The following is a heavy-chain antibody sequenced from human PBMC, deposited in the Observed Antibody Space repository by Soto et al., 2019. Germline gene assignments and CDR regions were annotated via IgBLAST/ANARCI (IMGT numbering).Heavy chain of an antibody. CDR1: GGALSNYG. Sequence: QVQLVQSGAEVKKPGSSVRVSCKASGGALSNYGISWVRQAPGQGLEWMGGIIPVFGTANYAQNFQGRVTITADETNSTVYMDVTSLRSEDTAVYYCSRGDATKIVVTTYFALDVWGQGTTVSFSS. V-gene: IGHV1-69*12. CDR3: SRGDATKIVVTTYFALDV. D-gene: IGHD4-17*01. CDR2: IIPVFGTA. J-gene: IGHJ6*02.